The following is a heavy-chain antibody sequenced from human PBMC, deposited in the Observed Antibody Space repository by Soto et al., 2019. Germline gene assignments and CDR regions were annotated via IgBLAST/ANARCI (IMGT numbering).Heavy chain of an antibody. V-gene: IGHV1-46*01. CDR3: ARDRSAGTQNYYDSPGPEAFDI. CDR2: INPSGGST. Sequence: ASVKVSCKASGYTFTSYYMHWVRQAPGQGLEWMGIINPSGGSTSYAQKFQGRITMTRDTSTSTVYMELSSLRSEDTAVYYCARDRSAGTQNYYDSPGPEAFDIWGQGTMVTVSS. J-gene: IGHJ3*02. D-gene: IGHD3-22*01. CDR1: GYTFTSYY.